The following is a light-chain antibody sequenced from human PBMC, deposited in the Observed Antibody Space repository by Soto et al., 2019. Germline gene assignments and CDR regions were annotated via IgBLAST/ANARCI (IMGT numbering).Light chain of an antibody. J-gene: IGKJ4*01. Sequence: IVMTQSPDSLAVVLGERATINCKSSQRVLYSSNNKNYLAWYKQKPGQPPKLLIYWASNRESGVPDRFSGSGSGTDFTLSISSLQAEDVAVYYCQQYYSTPLTFGGGTKVEIK. CDR1: QRVLYSSNNKNY. CDR2: WAS. V-gene: IGKV4-1*01. CDR3: QQYYSTPLT.